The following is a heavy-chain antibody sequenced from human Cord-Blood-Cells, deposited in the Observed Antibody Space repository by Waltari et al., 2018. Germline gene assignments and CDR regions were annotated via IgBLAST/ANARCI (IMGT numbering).Heavy chain of an antibody. D-gene: IGHD2-2*01. CDR2: IYYSGST. V-gene: IGHV4-59*01. J-gene: IGHJ3*02. Sequence: QVQLQESGPGLVKPSETLSLTCTVSGGSISSYYWSWIRQPPGKGLEWIGYIYYSGSTNYHPSLKSRVTISVDTSKNQCSLKLSSVTAADTAVYYCARDKEYQLLQGDNAFDIWGQGTMVTVSS. CDR1: GGSISSYY. CDR3: ARDKEYQLLQGDNAFDI.